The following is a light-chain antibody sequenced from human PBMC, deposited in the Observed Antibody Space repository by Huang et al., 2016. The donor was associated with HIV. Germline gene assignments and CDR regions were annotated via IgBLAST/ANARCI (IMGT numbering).Light chain of an antibody. V-gene: IGKV3-11*01. J-gene: IGKJ4*01. CDR3: QQRGNWPPVT. CDR1: QLVTNY. CDR2: DES. Sequence: EVVLTQSPATLSLSPGERATLSCRASQLVTNYLAWYQQKPGQPPRLLIYDESNRTTGVPARFSGSGSGTDFTLTISSLEPEDFAVYYCQQRGNWPPVTFGGGTKVEIK.